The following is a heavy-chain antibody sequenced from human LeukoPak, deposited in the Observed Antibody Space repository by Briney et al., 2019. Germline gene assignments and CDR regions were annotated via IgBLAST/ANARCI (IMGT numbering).Heavy chain of an antibody. CDR2: IKQDGSEK. CDR1: GFTFSSYW. CDR3: ARDGLSIPYYYDSSGYSPFDY. J-gene: IGHJ4*02. Sequence: GGSLRLSCAASGFTFSSYWMSWVRQDPGKGLEWVANIKQDGSEKYYVDSVKGRFTISRDNAKNSLYLQMNSLRAEDTAVYYCARDGLSIPYYYDSSGYSPFDYWGQGTLVTVSS. V-gene: IGHV3-7*01. D-gene: IGHD3-22*01.